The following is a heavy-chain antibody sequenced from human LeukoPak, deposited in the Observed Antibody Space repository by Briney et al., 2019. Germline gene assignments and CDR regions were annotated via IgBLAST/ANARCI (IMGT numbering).Heavy chain of an antibody. CDR1: GGSFSGYY. Sequence: SSETLSLTCAVYGGSFSGYYWSWIRQPPGKGLEWIGYIYSSGSTNYNPSLKSRITISVDTSKNQFSLKLSSVTAADTAVYYCARFAYCGGHCWYYFDYWGQGSLVTVSS. CDR3: ARFAYCGGHCWYYFDY. V-gene: IGHV4-59*01. J-gene: IGHJ4*02. D-gene: IGHD2-21*02. CDR2: IYSSGST.